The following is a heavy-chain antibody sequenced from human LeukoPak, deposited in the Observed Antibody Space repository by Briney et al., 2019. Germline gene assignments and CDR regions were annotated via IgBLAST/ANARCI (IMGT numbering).Heavy chain of an antibody. CDR1: GFTFSSYS. CDR3: ARGPGVYFDY. D-gene: IGHD3-3*01. V-gene: IGHV3-21*01. Sequence: PGGSLRLSCAASGFTFSSYSMNWVRQAPGKGLEWVSSISSSSSYTYYADSVKGRFTISRDNAKNSLYLQMNSLRAEDTAVYYCARGPGVYFDYWGQGTLVTVSS. CDR2: ISSSSSYT. J-gene: IGHJ4*02.